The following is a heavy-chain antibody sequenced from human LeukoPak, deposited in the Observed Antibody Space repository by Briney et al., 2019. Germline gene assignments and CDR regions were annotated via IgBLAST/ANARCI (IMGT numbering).Heavy chain of an antibody. CDR3: AKDRRGPHYFDY. D-gene: IGHD5-12*01. J-gene: IGHJ4*02. Sequence: GGSLRLSCAASGFTFSSYGMHWVRQAPGKGLEWVAFIRYDGSNKYYADSVKGRFTIPRDNSKNTLYLQMNSLRAEDTAVYYCAKDRRGPHYFDYWGQGTLVTVSS. CDR2: IRYDGSNK. V-gene: IGHV3-30*02. CDR1: GFTFSSYG.